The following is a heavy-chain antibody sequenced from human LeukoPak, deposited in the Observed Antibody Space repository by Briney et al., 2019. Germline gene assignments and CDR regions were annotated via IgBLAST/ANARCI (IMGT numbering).Heavy chain of an antibody. CDR1: GFTVSSSY. D-gene: IGHD3-10*01. CDR2: LNSGGTT. Sequence: GGSLRLSCAASGFTVSSSYMSWVRQAPGKGLEWVSLLNSGGTTSYADPVKGRFTISRDSSKNTLYLQMNSLRDEDTAVYFCARSPPWASVDYWGQGTLVTVSS. CDR3: ARSPPWASVDY. V-gene: IGHV3-66*01. J-gene: IGHJ4*02.